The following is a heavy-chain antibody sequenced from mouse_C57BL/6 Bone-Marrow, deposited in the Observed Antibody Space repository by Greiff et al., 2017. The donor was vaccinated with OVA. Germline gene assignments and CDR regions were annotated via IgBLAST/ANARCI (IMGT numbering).Heavy chain of an antibody. V-gene: IGHV1-15*01. CDR2: IDPETGGT. CDR1: GYTFTDYE. D-gene: IGHD2-4*01. CDR3: TRYDYDGDYAMDY. J-gene: IGHJ4*01. Sequence: QVQLQQSGAELVRPGASVTLSCKASGYTFTDYEMHWVKQTPVHGLEWIGAIDPETGGTAYNQKFKGKAILTADKSSSTAYMELRSLTSEDSAVYYCTRYDYDGDYAMDYWGQGTSVTVSS.